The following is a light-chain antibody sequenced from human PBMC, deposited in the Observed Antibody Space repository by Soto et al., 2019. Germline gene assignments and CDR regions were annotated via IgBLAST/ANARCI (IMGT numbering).Light chain of an antibody. CDR3: QQYKSSSALT. Sequence: DIQMTQSPSTLSASVGDRVTITCRASQSISSWLAWYQQKPGKAPTLLSYKASTLESGVPSRFSGSGSGTEFTLTISSLQPDDVATYYCQQYKSSSALTCGGGTKVEIK. J-gene: IGKJ4*01. CDR1: QSISSW. V-gene: IGKV1-5*03. CDR2: KAS.